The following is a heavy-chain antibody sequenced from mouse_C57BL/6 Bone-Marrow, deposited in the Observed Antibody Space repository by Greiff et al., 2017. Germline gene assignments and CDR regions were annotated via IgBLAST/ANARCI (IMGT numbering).Heavy chain of an antibody. Sequence: VKLQESGAELARPGASVKLSCKASGYTFTSYGISWVKQRTGQGLEWIGEIYPRSGNTYYNEKFKGKATLTADKSSSTAYMELRSLTSEDSAVYFCARYYGSSYDYWGQGTTLTVSS. V-gene: IGHV1-81*01. J-gene: IGHJ2*01. CDR3: ARYYGSSYDY. CDR2: IYPRSGNT. D-gene: IGHD1-1*01. CDR1: GYTFTSYG.